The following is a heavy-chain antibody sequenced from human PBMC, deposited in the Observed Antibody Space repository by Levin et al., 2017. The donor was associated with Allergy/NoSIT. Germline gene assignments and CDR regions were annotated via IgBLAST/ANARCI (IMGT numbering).Heavy chain of an antibody. CDR3: ARGGGAGSTANFDY. CDR1: GGSFSGYY. V-gene: IGHV4-34*01. CDR2: IHHSGIT. Sequence: SETLSLTCAVYGGSFSGYYWSWIRQPPGKGLEWIGEIHHSGITNYNPSLKSRVTISVDTSKNQFSLKLSSVTAADTAVYYCARGGGAGSTANFDYWGQGTLVNVSS. J-gene: IGHJ4*02. D-gene: IGHD2-2*01.